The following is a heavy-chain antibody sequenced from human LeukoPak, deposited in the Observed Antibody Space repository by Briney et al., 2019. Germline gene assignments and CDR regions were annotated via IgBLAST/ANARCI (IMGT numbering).Heavy chain of an antibody. CDR1: GYTFSSYY. CDR3: ARDINRRDSSGYYLDAFDI. Sequence: GASVKVSCKASGYTFSSYYMHWVRQSPGQGLEWMGAINPTGTDTIYAQKFQGRVTITADESTSTAYMELSSLRSEDTAVYYCARDINRRDSSGYYLDAFDIWGQGTMVTVSS. J-gene: IGHJ3*02. D-gene: IGHD3-22*01. CDR2: INPTGTDT. V-gene: IGHV1-46*01.